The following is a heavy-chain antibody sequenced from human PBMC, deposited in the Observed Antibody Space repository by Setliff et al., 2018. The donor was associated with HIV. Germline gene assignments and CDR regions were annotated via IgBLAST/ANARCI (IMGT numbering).Heavy chain of an antibody. CDR2: IYYSGST. V-gene: IGHV4-59*11. D-gene: IGHD3-10*01. Sequence: SETLSLTCTVSGGSISSHYWSWIRQPPGKGLEWIGYIYYSGSTNYNPSLKSRVTISVDTSKKQFSLKLSSVTAADTAVYYCAREKNSSGSGRSYYYYYMDVWGKGTTVTVSS. CDR1: GGSISSHY. CDR3: AREKNSSGSGRSYYYYYMDV. J-gene: IGHJ6*03.